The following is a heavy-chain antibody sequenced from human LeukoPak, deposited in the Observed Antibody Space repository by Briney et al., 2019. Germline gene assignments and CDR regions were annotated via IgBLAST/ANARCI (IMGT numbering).Heavy chain of an antibody. V-gene: IGHV1-46*01. Sequence: ASVKVSCKASGYTFTSYYMHWVRQAPGQGLEWMGVINPSGDSTSYAQKFQGRVTMTRDTSTSTVYMELSSLRSEDTAVYYCARGLGRSSSSWPYYYYGMDVWGQGTTVTVSS. D-gene: IGHD6-13*01. CDR3: ARGLGRSSSSWPYYYYGMDV. CDR1: GYTFTSYY. CDR2: INPSGDST. J-gene: IGHJ6*02.